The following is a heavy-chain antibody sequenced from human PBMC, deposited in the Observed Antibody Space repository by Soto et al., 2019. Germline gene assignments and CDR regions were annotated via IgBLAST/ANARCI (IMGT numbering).Heavy chain of an antibody. Sequence: QVQLQESGPGLVKPSQTLSLTCTVSGGSISSGDYYWSWIRQPPGKGLEWIGHISYSGSTYYNPSLKGRVTISVDTSKNQFSLKLSSVTAADTAVYYCARGYCSSNSCSTHGYGMDVWGQGTTVTVSS. J-gene: IGHJ6*02. CDR2: ISYSGST. CDR3: ARGYCSSNSCSTHGYGMDV. D-gene: IGHD2-2*01. CDR1: GGSISSGDYY. V-gene: IGHV4-30-4*01.